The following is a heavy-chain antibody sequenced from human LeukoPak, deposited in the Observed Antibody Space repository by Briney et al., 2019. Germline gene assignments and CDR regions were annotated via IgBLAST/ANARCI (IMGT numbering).Heavy chain of an antibody. CDR1: GFTFDEYA. Sequence: PGGSLRLSCAASGFTFDEYAMHWVRQVPGKGLEWVSGSSWNSDSIGYADSVKGRFTISRDNAKNSLYLQMNSLRLEDTALYYCTRGLTGYFYGMDVWGQGTTVTVSS. J-gene: IGHJ6*02. CDR2: SSWNSDSI. V-gene: IGHV3-9*01. CDR3: TRGLTGYFYGMDV. D-gene: IGHD3-9*01.